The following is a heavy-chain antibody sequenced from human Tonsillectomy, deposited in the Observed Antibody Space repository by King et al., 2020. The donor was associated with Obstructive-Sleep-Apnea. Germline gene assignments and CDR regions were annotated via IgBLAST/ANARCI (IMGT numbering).Heavy chain of an antibody. Sequence: VQLVESGGDLVQPGGSLRLSCAASGFTFTTYPLSWVRQAPGKGLEWVSTISGSGQSTYYADSVKGRFTISRDNSKNTLSLQMNSLRAEDTAVYYCAKALTPNMVRGVILSWGQGTPVTVSS. CDR2: ISGSGQST. CDR1: GFTFTTYP. J-gene: IGHJ5*02. D-gene: IGHD3-10*01. V-gene: IGHV3-23*04. CDR3: AKALTPNMVRGVILS.